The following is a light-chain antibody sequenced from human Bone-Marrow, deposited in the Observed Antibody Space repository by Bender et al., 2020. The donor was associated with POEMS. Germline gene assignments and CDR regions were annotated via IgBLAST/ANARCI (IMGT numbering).Light chain of an antibody. CDR1: SSNIGAHA. CDR3: AVWDGSLNGLV. Sequence: QSVLTQPPSASGTPGQRVTISCSGGSSNIGAHAVHWYQHLPGTAPKLLIYPSHRRPSEVPARFSGSRSSTSASLAISGLQSEGDAYYYCAVWDGSLNGLVFDGGTHLYV. CDR2: PSH. J-gene: IGLJ3*02. V-gene: IGLV1-44*01.